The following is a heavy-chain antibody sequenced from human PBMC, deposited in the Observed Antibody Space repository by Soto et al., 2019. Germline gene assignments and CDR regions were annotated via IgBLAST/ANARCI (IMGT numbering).Heavy chain of an antibody. V-gene: IGHV1-69*12. J-gene: IGHJ6*02. Sequence: QVQLVQSGAEVKKPGSSVKVSCKASGGTFSSYAISWVRQAPGQGLEWMGGIIPIFGTANYAQKFQGRVTFTANETTSAAYMELSSLRSEDTAVYYCARDRYDSSGLKWGYYYYGMDVWGQGNTVTVSS. CDR3: ARDRYDSSGLKWGYYYYGMDV. CDR1: GGTFSSYA. D-gene: IGHD3-22*01. CDR2: IIPIFGTA.